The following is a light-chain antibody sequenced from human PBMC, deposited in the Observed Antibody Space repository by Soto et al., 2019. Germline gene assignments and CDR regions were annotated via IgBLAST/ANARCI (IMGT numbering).Light chain of an antibody. CDR3: QQSNIMAT. CDR2: AAS. Sequence: DIQMTQSPSTLSASVGDRVTITCRASQSISSWLAWYQQKPGKVPKLLIYAASSLQSGVPSRFSGSGSGTDFTLTITTLQPEDFATYFCQQSNIMATFGQGTRLEI. V-gene: IGKV1-5*01. J-gene: IGKJ5*01. CDR1: QSISSW.